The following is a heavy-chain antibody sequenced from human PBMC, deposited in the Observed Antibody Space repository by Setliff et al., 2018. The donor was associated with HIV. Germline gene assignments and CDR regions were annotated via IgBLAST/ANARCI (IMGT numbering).Heavy chain of an antibody. Sequence: ASVKVSCKASGYKFTGHHIQWMRQAPGQGPEWMGWLRTGNGDTSYSESLQGRVTFTSDTSANTAYMELRSLGSDDTAVYFCARRASTAEVFDYWGQGTLVTVSS. J-gene: IGHJ4*02. CDR1: GYKFTGHH. D-gene: IGHD1-1*01. CDR3: ARRASTAEVFDY. CDR2: LRTGNGDT. V-gene: IGHV1-3*04.